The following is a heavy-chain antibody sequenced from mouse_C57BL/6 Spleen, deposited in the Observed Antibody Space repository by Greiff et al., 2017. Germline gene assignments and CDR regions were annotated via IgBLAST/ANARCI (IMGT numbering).Heavy chain of an antibody. D-gene: IGHD2-4*01. CDR2: IWSGGST. J-gene: IGHJ2*01. V-gene: IGHV2-2*01. Sequence: VKVVESGPGLVQPSQSLSITCTVSGFSLTSYGVHWVRQSPGKGLEWLGVIWSGGSTDYNAAFISRLSISKDNSKSQVFFKMNSLQADDTAIYYCARNNDYLYYFDYWGQGTTLTVSS. CDR1: GFSLTSYG. CDR3: ARNNDYLYYFDY.